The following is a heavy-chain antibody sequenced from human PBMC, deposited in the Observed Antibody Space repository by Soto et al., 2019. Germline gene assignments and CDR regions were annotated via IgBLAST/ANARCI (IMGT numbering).Heavy chain of an antibody. Sequence: GASVKVSCKASGYTFTSYGISWVRQAPGQGLEWMGWISAYNGNTNYAQKLQGRVTMTTDTSTSTAYMELRSLRSDDTAVYYCARGLTPPNYDILTGYPFSLDYWGQGTLVTVSS. CDR2: ISAYNGNT. D-gene: IGHD3-9*01. V-gene: IGHV1-18*01. CDR1: GYTFTSYG. J-gene: IGHJ4*02. CDR3: ARGLTPPNYDILTGYPFSLDY.